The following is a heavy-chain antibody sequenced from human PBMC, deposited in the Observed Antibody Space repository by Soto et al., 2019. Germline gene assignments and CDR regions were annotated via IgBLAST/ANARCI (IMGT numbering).Heavy chain of an antibody. V-gene: IGHV2-5*02. CDR2: IYWDDDK. D-gene: IGHD6-6*01. Sequence: QITLKESGPTLVNPTQTLTLTCTFSWFSLSTSAVGVGWIRQPPGQALEWLALIYWDDDKRYSQSLNSRLTIPRDTSKIQVVLTTTNMDPVDTATYCCAHRQGSSNFDYWGQGTLVTVAS. CDR3: AHRQGSSNFDY. J-gene: IGHJ4*02. CDR1: WFSLSTSAVG.